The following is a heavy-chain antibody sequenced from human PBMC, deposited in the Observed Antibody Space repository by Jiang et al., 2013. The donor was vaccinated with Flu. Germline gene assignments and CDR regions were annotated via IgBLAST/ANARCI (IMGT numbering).Heavy chain of an antibody. CDR3: ASKSSWYGSNWFDP. D-gene: IGHD6-13*01. Sequence: SAISGSGGSTYYADSVKGRFTISRDNSKNTLYLQMNSLRAEDTAVYYCASKSSWYGSNWFDPWGQGTLVTVSS. V-gene: IGHV3-23*01. CDR2: ISGSGGST. J-gene: IGHJ5*02.